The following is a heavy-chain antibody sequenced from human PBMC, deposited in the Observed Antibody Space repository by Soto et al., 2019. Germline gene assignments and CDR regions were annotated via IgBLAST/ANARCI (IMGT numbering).Heavy chain of an antibody. Sequence: GGSLRLSCAASGFTVSSNYMSWVRQAPGKGLEWVSVIYSGGSTYYADSVKGRFTISRDNSKDTLYLQMNSLRAEDTAVYYCERDPTMLNVEMANTWGQRTLVTVSS. V-gene: IGHV3-53*01. CDR2: IYSGGST. J-gene: IGHJ4*02. CDR1: GFTVSSNY. D-gene: IGHD3-16*01. CDR3: ERDPTMLNVEMANT.